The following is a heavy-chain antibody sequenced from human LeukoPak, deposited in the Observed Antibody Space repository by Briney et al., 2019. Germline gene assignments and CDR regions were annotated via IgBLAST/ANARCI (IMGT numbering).Heavy chain of an antibody. CDR1: GFTFSNYA. V-gene: IGHV3-23*01. CDR3: AKALPVGGSLDY. J-gene: IGHJ4*02. D-gene: IGHD4-23*01. Sequence: GGSLRLSCAASGFTFSNYAMSWVRQAPGKGLEWVSAISSSGDRTYYAESVNGRFTISRDNYKNTLYVQMNSLREEDTAIYYCAKALPVGGSLDYWGQGTLVTVSS. CDR2: ISSSGDRT.